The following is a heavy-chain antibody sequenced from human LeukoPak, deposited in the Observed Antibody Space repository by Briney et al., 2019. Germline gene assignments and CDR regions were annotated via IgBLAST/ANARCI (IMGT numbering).Heavy chain of an antibody. CDR3: ARDGPQYLDCSSTSCYSDC. CDR1: GFTFSSYW. CDR2: IKQDGSEK. Sequence: GGSLRLSCAASGFTFSSYWISWVRQAPGKGPEWVANIKQDGSEKYYVDSVKGRFTTSRDNAKNSLYLQMNSLRAEDTAVYYCARDGPQYLDCSSTSCYSDCWGQGTLVTVSS. D-gene: IGHD2-2*01. V-gene: IGHV3-7*01. J-gene: IGHJ4*02.